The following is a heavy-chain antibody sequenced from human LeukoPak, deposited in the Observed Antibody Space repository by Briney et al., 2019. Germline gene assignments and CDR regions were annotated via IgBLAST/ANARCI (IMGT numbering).Heavy chain of an antibody. CDR1: GYTFSDYY. CDR2: INPKSGDT. V-gene: IGHV1-2*06. D-gene: IGHD2-15*01. CDR3: ARGYCSGGSCYLVENWFDF. Sequence: ASVEVSCKASGYTFSDYYMYWLRQAPGEGLEWMGRINPKSGDTNYAQNFQGRVTMTRDTSMNTAYMELSRLRSDDTAVYFCARGYCSGGSCYLVENWFDFWGQGTLVTVSS. J-gene: IGHJ5*01.